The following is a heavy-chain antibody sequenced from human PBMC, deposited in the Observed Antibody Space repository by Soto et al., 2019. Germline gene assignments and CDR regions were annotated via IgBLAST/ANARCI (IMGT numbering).Heavy chain of an antibody. D-gene: IGHD5-12*01. CDR3: ARGRGRGYSGYDQEGWFDP. CDR1: GYTFTSYD. J-gene: IGHJ5*02. CDR2: MNPNSGNT. Sequence: ASVKVSCKASGYTFTSYDINWVRQATGQGLEWMGWMNPNSGNTGYAQKFLGRVTMTRNTSISTAYMELSSLRSEDTAVYYCARGRGRGYSGYDQEGWFDPWGQGTLVTVSS. V-gene: IGHV1-8*01.